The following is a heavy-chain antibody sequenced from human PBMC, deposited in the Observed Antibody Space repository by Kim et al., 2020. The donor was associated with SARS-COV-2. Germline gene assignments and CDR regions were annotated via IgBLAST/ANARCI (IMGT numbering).Heavy chain of an antibody. CDR2: SSI. J-gene: IGHJ4*02. D-gene: IGHD2-8*01. V-gene: IGHV3-21*01. CDR3: ARDRGGIVL. Sequence: SSINYADSVTGRFTISRDNAKNSLYLQMNSLRAEDTAVYYCARDRGGIVLWGQGTLVTVSS.